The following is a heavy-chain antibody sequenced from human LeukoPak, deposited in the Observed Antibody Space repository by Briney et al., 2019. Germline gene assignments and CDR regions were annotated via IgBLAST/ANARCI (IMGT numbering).Heavy chain of an antibody. J-gene: IGHJ4*02. Sequence: GGSLRLSCAASGFTFDDYAMHWVRQAPGKGLEWVSGISWNSGSIGYADSVKGRFTISRDNAKNSLYLQMNSLRAEDTAVYYCARDRNYYDSSGYHRVDYWGQGTLVTVSS. V-gene: IGHV3-9*01. CDR3: ARDRNYYDSSGYHRVDY. CDR2: ISWNSGSI. D-gene: IGHD3-22*01. CDR1: GFTFDDYA.